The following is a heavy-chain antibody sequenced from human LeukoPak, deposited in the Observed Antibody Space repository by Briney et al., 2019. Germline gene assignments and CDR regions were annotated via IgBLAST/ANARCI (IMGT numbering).Heavy chain of an antibody. Sequence: SETLSLTCNVSGASMSSNYWSWIRQPPGKGLEWIGYIYHSGNTNYSPSLESRVTMSVDESKNQFSLRVHFVSAADTAVYYCASTRRAAVAGRFDSRGQGTLVTVSS. CDR1: GASMSSNY. CDR3: ASTRRAAVAGRFDS. CDR2: IYHSGNT. J-gene: IGHJ4*02. V-gene: IGHV4-4*09. D-gene: IGHD6-19*01.